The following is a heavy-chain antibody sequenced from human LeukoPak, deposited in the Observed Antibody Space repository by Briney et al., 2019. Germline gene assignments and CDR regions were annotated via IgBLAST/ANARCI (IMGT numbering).Heavy chain of an antibody. Sequence: GGSLRLSCAASGFTFSDAWMTWVRQAPGKGLEWAGRIKSKTDGGSTDYAAPVKGRFTISRDDSKNTLYLQMNSLKTEDTAVYYCTTRNTVTNYWGQGTLVTVSS. V-gene: IGHV3-15*01. CDR1: GFTFSDAW. J-gene: IGHJ4*02. CDR3: TTRNTVTNY. CDR2: IKSKTDGGST. D-gene: IGHD4-11*01.